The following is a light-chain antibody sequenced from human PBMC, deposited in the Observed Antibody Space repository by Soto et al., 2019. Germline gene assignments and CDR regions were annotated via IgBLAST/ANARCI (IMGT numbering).Light chain of an antibody. V-gene: IGKV3-11*01. CDR2: DAS. J-gene: IGKJ4*01. CDR3: QQLSSWPLLT. CDR1: QSVINY. Sequence: EIVLTQSPATLSLSPGERATLSCRASQSVINYLAWFQQKPGQAPSRLIYDASNRATGIPARFSGSGSGTDFTLPISSLEPEDFAVYDCQQLSSWPLLTFGGGTTVEI.